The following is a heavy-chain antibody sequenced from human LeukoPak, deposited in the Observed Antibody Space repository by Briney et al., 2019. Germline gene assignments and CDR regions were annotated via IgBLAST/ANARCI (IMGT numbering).Heavy chain of an antibody. J-gene: IGHJ2*01. CDR3: ARRAPSAGYFDL. V-gene: IGHV4-31*02. Sequence: XRXXXXKGLEXIGYIYYSGSTYYNPSLQSRVTISMDTSKNQFSLKLSSVTAADTAVYYCARRAPSAGYFDLWGRGTLVTVSS. CDR2: IYYSGST.